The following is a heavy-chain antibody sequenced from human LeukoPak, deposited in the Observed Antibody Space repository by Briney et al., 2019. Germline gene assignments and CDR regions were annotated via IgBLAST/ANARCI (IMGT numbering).Heavy chain of an antibody. CDR1: GYPFTGYF. Sequence: VASVKVSCKSTGYPFTGYFIHWVRQAPGQGLEWMGWINPDSGGTSYPPKFQGRVTMTRDTSISTAYMEVSGLRSDDTAVYYCARDLRGLGDYFDYWGQGTLVTVSS. J-gene: IGHJ4*02. D-gene: IGHD1-26*01. CDR2: INPDSGGT. V-gene: IGHV1-2*02. CDR3: ARDLRGLGDYFDY.